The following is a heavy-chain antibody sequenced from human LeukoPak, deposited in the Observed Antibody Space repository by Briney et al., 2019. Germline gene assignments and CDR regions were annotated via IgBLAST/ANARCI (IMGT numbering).Heavy chain of an antibody. CDR3: ARDGTMSTRAPGGGPDY. J-gene: IGHJ4*02. CDR2: INPNSGGT. CDR1: GYTFTDYF. D-gene: IGHD3-10*02. V-gene: IGHV1-2*02. Sequence: ASVKVSCKASGYTFTDYFMHWVRQAPGQGLEWMGWINPNSGGTYYAQKFQGRVTMTRDTSITTAYMELSRLRSDDTAVYYCARDGTMSTRAPGGGPDYWGQGTLVTVSS.